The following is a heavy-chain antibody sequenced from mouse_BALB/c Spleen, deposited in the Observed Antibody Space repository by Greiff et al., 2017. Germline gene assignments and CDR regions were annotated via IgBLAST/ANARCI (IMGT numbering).Heavy chain of an antibody. CDR1: GYTFTDYN. J-gene: IGHJ4*01. D-gene: IGHD2-3*01. Sequence: DVKLQESGPELVKPGASVKISCKASGYTFTDYNMHWVKQSHGKSLEWIGYIYPYNGGTGYNQKFKSKATLTVDNSSSTAYMELRSLTSEDSAVYYCARTYDGYYRYYAMDYWGQGTSVTVSS. V-gene: IGHV1S29*02. CDR3: ARTYDGYYRYYAMDY. CDR2: IYPYNGGT.